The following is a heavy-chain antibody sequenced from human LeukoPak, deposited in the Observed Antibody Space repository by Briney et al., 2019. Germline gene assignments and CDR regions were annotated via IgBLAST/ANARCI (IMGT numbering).Heavy chain of an antibody. V-gene: IGHV4-34*01. Sequence: SETLSLTCAVYGGSFSGYYWNWIRQPPGKGLEWIGEINHSGSTSYNPSLKSRVTMSTDTPKNQFSLKLSSVTAADAAVYYCARDSGTWFDPWGQGSLVTVSS. CDR2: INHSGST. CDR3: ARDSGTWFDP. D-gene: IGHD1-26*01. CDR1: GGSFSGYY. J-gene: IGHJ5*02.